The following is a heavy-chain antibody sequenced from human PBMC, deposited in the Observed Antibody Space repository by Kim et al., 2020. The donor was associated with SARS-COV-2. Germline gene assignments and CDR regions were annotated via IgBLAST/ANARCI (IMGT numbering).Heavy chain of an antibody. Sequence: SETLSLTCTVSGGSISSYYWSWIRQPPGKGLEWIGYIYYSGSTNYNPSLKSRVTISVDTSKNQFSLKLSSVTAADTAVYYCARGVVRGVYKWFDPWGQGTLVTVSS. CDR1: GGSISSYY. V-gene: IGHV4-59*01. CDR2: IYYSGST. D-gene: IGHD3-10*01. CDR3: ARGVVRGVYKWFDP. J-gene: IGHJ5*02.